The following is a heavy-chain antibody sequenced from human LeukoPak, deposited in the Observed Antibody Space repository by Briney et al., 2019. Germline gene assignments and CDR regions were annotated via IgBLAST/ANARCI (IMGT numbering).Heavy chain of an antibody. CDR3: ASDEPLGIGATQIDAFDI. V-gene: IGHV1-69*13. Sequence: GASVKVSCKASGRTFSSYAISWVRQAPGQGLEWMGGIIPIFGTANYAQKFQGRFTITADESTSTAYMELSSLRSEDTAVYYCASDEPLGIGATQIDAFDIWGQGTMVTVSS. D-gene: IGHD7-27*01. CDR2: IIPIFGTA. J-gene: IGHJ3*02. CDR1: GRTFSSYA.